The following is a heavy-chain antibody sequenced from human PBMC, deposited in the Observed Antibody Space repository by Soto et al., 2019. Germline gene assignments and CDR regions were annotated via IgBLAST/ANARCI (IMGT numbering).Heavy chain of an antibody. Sequence: QVQLVQSGAEVKKPGASVKVSCKASGYTFTSYAMHWVRQAPGQRLEWMGWINAGNGNTKYSQKVQGRVTITRDTSASTACMELSSLRSEDTAVYYCARVMAYSSGWYGDYWGQGTLVTVSS. CDR2: INAGNGNT. CDR3: ARVMAYSSGWYGDY. D-gene: IGHD6-19*01. J-gene: IGHJ4*02. V-gene: IGHV1-3*01. CDR1: GYTFTSYA.